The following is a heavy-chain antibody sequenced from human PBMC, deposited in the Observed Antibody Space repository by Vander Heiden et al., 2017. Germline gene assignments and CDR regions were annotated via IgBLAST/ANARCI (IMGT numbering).Heavy chain of an antibody. CDR2: ISGSGGST. Sequence: EVQLLESGGGLVQPGGSLRLSCAASGFTFSSSAMSWVRQAAGKGLEWVSAISGSGGSTYYADSVKGRFTISRDNSKNTLYLQMNSLRAEDTAVYYCAKDGYDILTGYYGQHFDYWGQGTLVTVSS. CDR3: AKDGYDILTGYYGQHFDY. J-gene: IGHJ4*02. CDR1: GFTFSSSA. V-gene: IGHV3-23*01. D-gene: IGHD3-9*01.